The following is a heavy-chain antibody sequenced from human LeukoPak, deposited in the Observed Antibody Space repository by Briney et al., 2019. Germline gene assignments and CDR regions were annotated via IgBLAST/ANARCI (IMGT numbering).Heavy chain of an antibody. Sequence: GASVKVSCKASGGTFSSYAISWVRQAPGQGLEWMGGIIPIFGTANYAQKFQGRVTITTDESTSTAYMELSSLRSEDTAVYYCARDSGVGATRGFIDYWGQGTLVTVSS. V-gene: IGHV1-69*05. CDR1: GGTFSSYA. CDR2: IIPIFGTA. CDR3: ARDSGVGATRGFIDY. J-gene: IGHJ4*02. D-gene: IGHD1-26*01.